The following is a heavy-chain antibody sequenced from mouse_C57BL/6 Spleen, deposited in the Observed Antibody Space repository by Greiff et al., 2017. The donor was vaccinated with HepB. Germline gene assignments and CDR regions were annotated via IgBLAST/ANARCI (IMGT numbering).Heavy chain of an antibody. Sequence: QVQLQQPGAELVKPGASVKLSCKASGYTFTSYWMHWVKQRPGQGLEWIGMIHPNSGSTNYNEKFKSKATLTVDKSSSTAYMQLSSLTSEDSAVYYCARVGSNYLYWYFDVWGTGTTVTVSS. CDR1: GYTFTSYW. D-gene: IGHD2-5*01. CDR3: ARVGSNYLYWYFDV. CDR2: IHPNSGST. V-gene: IGHV1-64*01. J-gene: IGHJ1*03.